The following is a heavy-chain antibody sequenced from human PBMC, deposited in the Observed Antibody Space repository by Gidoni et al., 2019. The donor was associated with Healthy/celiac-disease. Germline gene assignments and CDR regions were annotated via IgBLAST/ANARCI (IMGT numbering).Heavy chain of an antibody. V-gene: IGHV4-39*01. CDR3: ARTGYSSGWYGGGDY. D-gene: IGHD6-19*01. Sequence: QLQLPESGPGLVKPSETLSLTGTVPGGSIGSSSYYWAWIRQPPGKGLEWIGSFYYSGSTYYNPSLKSRVTISVDTSKNQFSLKLSSVTAADTAVYYCARTGYSSGWYGGGDYWGQGTLVTVSS. CDR2: FYYSGST. J-gene: IGHJ4*02. CDR1: GGSIGSSSYY.